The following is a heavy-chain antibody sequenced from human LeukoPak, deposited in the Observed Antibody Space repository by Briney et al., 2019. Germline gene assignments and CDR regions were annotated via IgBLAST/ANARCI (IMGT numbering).Heavy chain of an antibody. Sequence: GGSLRLSCAASGFTFSSYWMSWVRQAPGKGLEWVANIKQDGSEKYYVDSVKGRFTISRDNAKNSLYLQMNSLRAEDTAVYYCARALPKERVVVPAAALDYWGQGTLVTVSS. V-gene: IGHV3-7*01. J-gene: IGHJ4*02. CDR1: GFTFSSYW. CDR2: IKQDGSEK. D-gene: IGHD2-2*01. CDR3: ARALPKERVVVPAAALDY.